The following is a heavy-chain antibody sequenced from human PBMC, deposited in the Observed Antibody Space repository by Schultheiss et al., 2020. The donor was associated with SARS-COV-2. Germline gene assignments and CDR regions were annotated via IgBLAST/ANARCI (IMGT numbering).Heavy chain of an antibody. V-gene: IGHV3-11*06. CDR3: ARDRDYGAFDI. Sequence: GESLKISCAASGFTFSDYYMSWIRQAPGKGLEWVSYISSSSSYTNYADSVKGRFTISRDNAKNSLYLQMNSLRAEDTAVYYCARDRDYGAFDIWGQGTMVTVSS. J-gene: IGHJ3*02. CDR2: ISSSSSYT. D-gene: IGHD4-17*01. CDR1: GFTFSDYY.